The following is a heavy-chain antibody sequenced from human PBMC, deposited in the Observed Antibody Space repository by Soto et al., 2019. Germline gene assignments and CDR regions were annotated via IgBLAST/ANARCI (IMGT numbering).Heavy chain of an antibody. CDR3: ARVGGYGMDV. J-gene: IGHJ6*02. CDR2: IYHSGST. V-gene: IGHV4-38-2*01. CDR1: GYSISSGYY. D-gene: IGHD3-10*01. Sequence: SETLSLICAVSGYSISSGYYWGWIRQPPGKGLEWIGSIYHSGSTYYNPSLKSRVTISVDTSKNQFSLKLSTVTAADTAVYYCARVGGYGMDVWGQGTTVTVSS.